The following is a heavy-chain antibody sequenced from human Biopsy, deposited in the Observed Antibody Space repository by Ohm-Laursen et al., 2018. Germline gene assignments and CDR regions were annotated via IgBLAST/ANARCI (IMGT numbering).Heavy chain of an antibody. D-gene: IGHD6-19*01. CDR3: ARGRLRAVARFDY. CDR1: GGSFSGYY. V-gene: IGHV4-34*01. J-gene: IGHJ4*02. Sequence: GTLSLTCAVYGGSFSGYYWSWIRQPPGKGLEGIGEINHSGSTNYNPSLKSRVTISVDKSKNQFSLKLSSVTAADTAVYYCARGRLRAVARFDYWGQGTLVTVSS. CDR2: INHSGST.